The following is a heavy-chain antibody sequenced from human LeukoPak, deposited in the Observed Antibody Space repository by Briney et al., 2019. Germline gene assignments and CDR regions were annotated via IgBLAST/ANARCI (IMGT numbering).Heavy chain of an antibody. Sequence: GASVKVSCKASGYTFTDYYIHWVRQAPGQGLEWMGWINPNNDGTNYAQKFQDRVTMTRDTSIFTTYMELSRLKSDDTAVYYCARAGSSWSIPPLGTIAFDIWGQGTMVTVSS. CDR2: INPNNDGT. CDR3: ARAGSSWSIPPLGTIAFDI. V-gene: IGHV1-2*02. D-gene: IGHD6-13*01. J-gene: IGHJ3*02. CDR1: GYTFTDYY.